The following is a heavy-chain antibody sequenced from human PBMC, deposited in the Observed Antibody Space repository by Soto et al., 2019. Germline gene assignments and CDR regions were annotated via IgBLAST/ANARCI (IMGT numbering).Heavy chain of an antibody. J-gene: IGHJ4*02. CDR3: AGSIAAVDY. V-gene: IGHV4-34*01. D-gene: IGHD6-6*01. CDR1: GGSFSGYY. CDR2: INHSGST. Sequence: PSETLSLTCAVYGGSFSGYYWSWIRQPPGKGLEWIGEINHSGSTNYNPSLKSRVTISVDTSKNQFSLKLSSVTAADTAVYYCAGSIAAVDYWGQGTPVTVSS.